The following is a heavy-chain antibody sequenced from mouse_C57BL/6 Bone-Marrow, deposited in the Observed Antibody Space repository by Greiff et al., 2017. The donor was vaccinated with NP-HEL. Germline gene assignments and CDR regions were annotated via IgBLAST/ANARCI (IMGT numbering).Heavy chain of an antibody. CDR2: ICSGGDYI. Sequence: DVHLVESGEGLVKPGGSLKLSCAASGFTFSSYAMSWVRQTPEKRLEWVAYICSGGDYIYYADTVKGRFTISRDNARNTLYLQMSSLKSEDTAMYYCTRLRRRRFYAMDYWGQGTSVTVSS. V-gene: IGHV5-9-1*02. CDR3: TRLRRRRFYAMDY. J-gene: IGHJ4*01. CDR1: GFTFSSYA. D-gene: IGHD2-12*01.